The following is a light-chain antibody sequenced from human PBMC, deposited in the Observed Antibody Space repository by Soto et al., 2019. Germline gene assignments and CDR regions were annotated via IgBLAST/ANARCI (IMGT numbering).Light chain of an antibody. J-gene: IGLJ1*01. CDR2: GGS. Sequence: QSVLTQPASVSGSPGQSITISCTGTSSDVGAYNFVSWYQQSPGKAPKLIIYGGSDRPSGVSDRFSGSMSGNTASLTISGLHAEDEADYYCSSYTSSSSYVVGTGPKGTVL. CDR3: SSYTSSSSYV. CDR1: SSDVGAYNF. V-gene: IGLV2-14*01.